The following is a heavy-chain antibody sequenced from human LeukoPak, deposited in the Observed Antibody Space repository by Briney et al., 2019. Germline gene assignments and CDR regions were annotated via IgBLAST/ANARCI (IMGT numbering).Heavy chain of an antibody. CDR2: IYPSDSDT. CDR1: GYSFPSYW. D-gene: IGHD3-10*01. Sequence: GESLKTSCKGSGYSFPSYWIGWVRQMPGKGLEWMGIIYPSDSDTRYSPSFQGQVTISADKSINTAYLQWSSLKVSDTAMYYCASPIGGHAMDVWGQGTTVTVSS. CDR3: ASPIGGHAMDV. V-gene: IGHV5-51*01. J-gene: IGHJ6*02.